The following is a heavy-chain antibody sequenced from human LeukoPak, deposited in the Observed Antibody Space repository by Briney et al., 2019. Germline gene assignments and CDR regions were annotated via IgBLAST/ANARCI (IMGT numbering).Heavy chain of an antibody. CDR3: ARLRPINKNYDILTGWGRGYYYYYYMDV. V-gene: IGHV4-59*12. CDR2: IYYSGST. D-gene: IGHD3-9*01. J-gene: IGHJ6*03. Sequence: SETLSLTCTVSGGSISSYHWSWIRQPPGKGLEWIGYIYYSGSTNYNPSLKSRVTISVDTSKNQFSLKLSSVTAADTAVYYCARLRPINKNYDILTGWGRGYYYYYYMDVWGKGTTVTISS. CDR1: GGSISSYH.